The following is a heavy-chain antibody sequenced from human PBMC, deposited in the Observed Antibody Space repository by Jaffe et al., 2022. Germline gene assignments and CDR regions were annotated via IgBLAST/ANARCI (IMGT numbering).Heavy chain of an antibody. J-gene: IGHJ3*02. V-gene: IGHV4-59*01. CDR2: IYYSGST. CDR3: ARGVSSGWQTGAFDI. D-gene: IGHD6-19*01. CDR1: GGSISSYY. Sequence: QVQLQESGPGLVKPSETLSLTCTVSGGSISSYYWSWIRQPPGKGLEWIGYIYYSGSTNYNPSLKSRVTISVDTSKNQFSLKLSSVTAADTAVYYCARGVSSGWQTGAFDIWGQGTMVTVSS.